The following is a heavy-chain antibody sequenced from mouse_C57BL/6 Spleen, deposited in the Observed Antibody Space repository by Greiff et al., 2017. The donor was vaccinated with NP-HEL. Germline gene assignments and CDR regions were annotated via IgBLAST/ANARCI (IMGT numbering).Heavy chain of an antibody. D-gene: IGHD2-4*01. CDR2: ISYDGSN. CDR3: AREGYDYDDYAMDY. CDR1: GYSITSGYY. Sequence: VQLKESGPGLVKPSQSLSLTCSVTGYSITSGYYWNWLRQFPGNKLEWMGYISYDGSNNYKPSLKNRISINRDTSKNQFFLKLNSVTTEDTATYYCAREGYDYDDYAMDYWGQGTAVTVSA. V-gene: IGHV3-6*01. J-gene: IGHJ4*01.